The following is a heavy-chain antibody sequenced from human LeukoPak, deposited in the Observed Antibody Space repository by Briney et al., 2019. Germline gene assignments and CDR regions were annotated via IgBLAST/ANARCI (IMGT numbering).Heavy chain of an antibody. Sequence: ASVKVSCKASGYTFTSYAMNWVRQAPGQGLVWMGWINTNTGNPTYAQGFTGRFVFSLDTSVSTAYLQISSLKAEDTAVYYCARDIYSYRYYDFWSGYYNSYYYYGMDVWGQGTTVTVSS. CDR2: INTNTGNP. J-gene: IGHJ6*02. CDR1: GYTFTSYA. V-gene: IGHV7-4-1*02. D-gene: IGHD3-3*01. CDR3: ARDIYSYRYYDFWSGYYNSYYYYGMDV.